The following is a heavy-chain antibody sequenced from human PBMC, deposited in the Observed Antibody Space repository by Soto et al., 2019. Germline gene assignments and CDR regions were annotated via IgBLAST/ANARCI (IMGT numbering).Heavy chain of an antibody. Sequence: GSLRLSCASSGXTFSSCRMDWVRQAPGKGLEWVSFISGSGDTKYYADSVKGRFTISRDNDNNSLYLQMSSTRDEDKAVYYCAKYCSSDVCFAYWGQGTLAPVSS. CDR2: ISGSGDTK. V-gene: IGHV3-48*02. CDR1: GXTFSSCR. CDR3: AKYCSSDVCFAY. D-gene: IGHD2-8*01. J-gene: IGHJ4*02.